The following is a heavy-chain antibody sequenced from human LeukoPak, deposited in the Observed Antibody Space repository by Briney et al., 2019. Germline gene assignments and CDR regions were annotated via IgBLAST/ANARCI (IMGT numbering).Heavy chain of an antibody. J-gene: IGHJ4*02. D-gene: IGHD2-2*01. V-gene: IGHV1-2*02. CDR1: GYTFTGYY. CDR3: ARVTGYCSSTSCEELDY. CDR2: INPNSGGT. Sequence: ASVKVSCKASGYTFTGYYMHWVRQAPGQGLEWMGWINPNSGGTNYAQKFQGRVTMTRDTSISTAYMELSRLRSDDTAVYYCARVTGYCSSTSCEELDYWGQGTLVTVSS.